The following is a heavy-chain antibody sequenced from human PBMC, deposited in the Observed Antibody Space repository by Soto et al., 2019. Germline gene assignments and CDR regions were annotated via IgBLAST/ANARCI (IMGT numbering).Heavy chain of an antibody. D-gene: IGHD3-16*01. CDR2: IIPILRST. J-gene: IGHJ4*02. CDR1: GGTFSNYA. CDR3: AREPRNYGGYYFDY. Sequence: QVQLVQSGAEVKKPGSSVKVSCKASGGTFSNYAISWVRQAPGQGPEWMGLIIPILRSTNYAQKFRHRVTLTADYSTSTAYMELSRLKLEDTAVYYCAREPRNYGGYYFDYWGQGTLVTVSS. V-gene: IGHV1-69*12.